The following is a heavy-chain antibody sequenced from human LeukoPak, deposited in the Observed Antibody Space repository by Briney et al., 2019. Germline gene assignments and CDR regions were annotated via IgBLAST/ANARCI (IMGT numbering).Heavy chain of an antibody. J-gene: IGHJ4*02. D-gene: IGHD2-2*02. CDR1: GGTFSSYA. V-gene: IGHV1-69*01. CDR2: IIPIFGTA. Sequence: SVKVSCKASGGTFSSYAISWVRQAPGQGLEWMGGIIPIFGTANYAQKSQGRVTITADESTSTAYMELSSLRSEDTAVYYCALPGGDIVVVPAAIAAFDYWGQGTLVTVSS. CDR3: ALPGGDIVVVPAAIAAFDY.